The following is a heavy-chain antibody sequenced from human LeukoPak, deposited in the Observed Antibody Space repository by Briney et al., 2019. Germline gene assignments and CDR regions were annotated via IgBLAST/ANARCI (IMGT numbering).Heavy chain of an antibody. D-gene: IGHD6-13*01. CDR3: ARGTPIAAAGRVVDY. Sequence: PSETLSLTCTVSGGSISSYYWSWIRQPAGKGLEWIGRIYTSGSTNYNPSLKSRVTISVDRSKNQFSLKLSSVTAADTAVYYCARGTPIAAAGRVVDYWGQGTLVTVSS. CDR2: IYTSGST. J-gene: IGHJ4*02. CDR1: GGSISSYY. V-gene: IGHV4-4*07.